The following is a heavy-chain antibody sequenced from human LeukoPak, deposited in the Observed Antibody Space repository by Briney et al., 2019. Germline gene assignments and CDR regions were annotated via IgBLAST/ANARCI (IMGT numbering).Heavy chain of an antibody. Sequence: GGSPRLSCAASGFTFSSYSMNWVRQAPGKGLEWVSYISSGSSTIYYADSVKGRFTISRDNSKNTLYLQMNSLRADDTAVYYCAKYRTTSAPPRNFDYWGQGTLVTVSS. CDR2: ISSGSSTI. CDR3: AKYRTTSAPPRNFDY. V-gene: IGHV3-48*01. D-gene: IGHD1-14*01. J-gene: IGHJ4*02. CDR1: GFTFSSYS.